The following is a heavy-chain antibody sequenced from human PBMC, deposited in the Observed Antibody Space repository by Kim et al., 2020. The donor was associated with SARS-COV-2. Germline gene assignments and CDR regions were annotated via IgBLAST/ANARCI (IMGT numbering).Heavy chain of an antibody. D-gene: IGHD2-8*01. CDR1: GFPFTSYA. Sequence: GGSLRLSCAASGFPFTSYAIHWVRQAPGKGLEYVSGISSDGGDTFYADSVKGRFTISRDNSKNTLYLQMGSLRAEDMAVYYCARGRRSYINGVYYRYYLDYWGQGTLVTVSS. J-gene: IGHJ4*02. V-gene: IGHV3-64*02. CDR3: ARGRRSYINGVYYRYYLDY. CDR2: ISSDGGDT.